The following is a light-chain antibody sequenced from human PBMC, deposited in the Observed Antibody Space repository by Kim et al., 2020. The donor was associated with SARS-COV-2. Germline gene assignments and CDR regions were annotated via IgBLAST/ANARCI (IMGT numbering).Light chain of an antibody. CDR2: GAS. Sequence: VSPGERATLSCRASQSVSSNLPWYQQKPGQAPRLLIYGASTRATGIPARFSGSGSGTEFTLTISSLQSEDFAVYYCQQYNNWTWTFGQGTKVDIK. CDR1: QSVSSN. V-gene: IGKV3-15*01. J-gene: IGKJ1*01. CDR3: QQYNNWTWT.